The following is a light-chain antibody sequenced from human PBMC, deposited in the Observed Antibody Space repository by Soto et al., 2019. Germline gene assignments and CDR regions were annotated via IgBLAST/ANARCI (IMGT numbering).Light chain of an antibody. CDR3: QQHSHWPPWT. V-gene: IGKV3D-20*02. CDR2: GAS. J-gene: IGKJ1*01. CDR1: QTISGTS. Sequence: EIVLAQSPGIVSLSPGERATLSCRASQTISGTSLAWYQQKPGQAPRLLIYGASSRATGIPDRFTGSGSATDFTLTISRLEPEDFAVYYCQQHSHWPPWTFGQGTRVEIQ.